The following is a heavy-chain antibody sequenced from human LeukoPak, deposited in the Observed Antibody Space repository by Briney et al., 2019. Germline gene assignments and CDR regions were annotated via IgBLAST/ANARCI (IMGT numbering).Heavy chain of an antibody. CDR3: ARVLVRGALDY. V-gene: IGHV4-4*02. J-gene: IGHJ4*02. CDR1: GGSISSSNW. D-gene: IGHD3-10*01. CDR2: FYHSGST. Sequence: SETLSLTCAVSGGSISSSNWWSWVRQPPGKGLEWIGEFYHSGSTNYNPSLKSRVTISVDKSKNQFSLKLSSVTAADTAVCYCARVLVRGALDYWGQGTLVTVSS.